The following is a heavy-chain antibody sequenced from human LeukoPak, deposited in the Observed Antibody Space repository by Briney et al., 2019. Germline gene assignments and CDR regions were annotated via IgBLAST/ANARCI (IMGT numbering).Heavy chain of an antibody. V-gene: IGHV3-66*01. CDR3: ARGGERLAATRY. CDR1: GFAVTSNY. CDR2: IYSGGST. Sequence: GGSLRLSCAASGFAVTSNYMSWVRQAPGKGLEWVSVIYSGGSTYYSDSVKGRFTISTDNSKNTLYLQMNSLRAEDTAVYYCARGGERLAATRYWGQGTLVTVSS. D-gene: IGHD6-13*01. J-gene: IGHJ4*02.